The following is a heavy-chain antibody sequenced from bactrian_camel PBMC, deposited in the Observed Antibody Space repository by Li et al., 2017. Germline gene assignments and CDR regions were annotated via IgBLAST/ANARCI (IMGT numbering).Heavy chain of an antibody. D-gene: IGHD6*01. J-gene: IGHJ6*01. CDR3: ARDLSEVGSGYVWGY. V-gene: IGHV3S31*01. Sequence: VQLVESGGGLVQPGGSLRLSCEASGFTFSGYAMSWVRQATGKGLEWVSTINSGGGRIYYRDSVKGRFTISRDNAKNTLYLQINSLKTEDTAVYYCARDLSEVGSGYVWGYWGQGTQVTVS. CDR1: GFTFSGYA. CDR2: INSGGGRI.